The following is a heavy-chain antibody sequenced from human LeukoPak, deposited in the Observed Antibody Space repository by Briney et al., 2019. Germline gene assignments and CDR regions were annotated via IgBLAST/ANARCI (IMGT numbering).Heavy chain of an antibody. CDR1: GGSISSYY. Sequence: PSETLSLTCTVSGGSISSYYWSWIRQPPGKGLVWIGYIHYSGSTYYNPSLKSRVTISVDTSKNQFSLKLSSVTAADTAVYYCARRPSSSWYRVNYYYMDVWGKGTTVTVSS. CDR3: ARRPSSSWYRVNYYYMDV. CDR2: IHYSGST. D-gene: IGHD6-13*01. J-gene: IGHJ6*03. V-gene: IGHV4-59*08.